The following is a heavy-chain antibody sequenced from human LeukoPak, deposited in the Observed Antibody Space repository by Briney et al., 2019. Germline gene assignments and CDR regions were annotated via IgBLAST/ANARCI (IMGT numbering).Heavy chain of an antibody. V-gene: IGHV1-69*05. J-gene: IGHJ5*02. Sequence: ASVKVSCKASGGTFSSYAISWVRQAPGQGLEWMGRIIPISGTANYAQKFQGRVTITTDESTSTAYMELSSLRSEDTAVYYCARDRYSSSWTSPFDPWGQGTLVTVSS. CDR1: GGTFSSYA. CDR3: ARDRYSSSWTSPFDP. D-gene: IGHD6-13*01. CDR2: IIPISGTA.